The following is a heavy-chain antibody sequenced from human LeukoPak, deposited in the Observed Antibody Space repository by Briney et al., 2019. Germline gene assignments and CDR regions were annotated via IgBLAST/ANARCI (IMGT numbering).Heavy chain of an antibody. J-gene: IGHJ4*02. CDR1: GFTFSSYA. Sequence: GGSLRLSCAASGFTFSSYAMSWVRRAPGKGLEWVSAISDSGGGTYYADSVKGRFTISRDNSKNTLYLQMNSLRAEDTSVYYCAKDLVGGYTYGYYGYWGQETLVTVSP. CDR2: ISDSGGGT. CDR3: AKDLVGGYTYGYYGY. V-gene: IGHV3-23*01. D-gene: IGHD5-18*01.